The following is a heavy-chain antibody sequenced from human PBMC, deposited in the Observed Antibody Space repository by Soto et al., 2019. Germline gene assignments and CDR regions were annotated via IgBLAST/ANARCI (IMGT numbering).Heavy chain of an antibody. D-gene: IGHD2-2*01. CDR1: GGSFSGYY. J-gene: IGHJ6*02. V-gene: IGHV4-34*01. CDR3: ASVGVVVPAAFGTEYYYYYYGMDV. CDR2: INHSGST. Sequence: KPSETLSLTCAVYGGSFSGYYWSWIRQPPGKGLEWIGEINHSGSTNYNPSLKSRVTISVDTSKNQFSLKLSSVTAADTAVYYCASVGVVVPAAFGTEYYYYYYGMDVWGQGTTVTVSS.